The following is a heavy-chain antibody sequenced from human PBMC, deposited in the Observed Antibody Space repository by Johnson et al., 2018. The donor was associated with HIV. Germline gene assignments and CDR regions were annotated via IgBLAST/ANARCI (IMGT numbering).Heavy chain of an antibody. CDR2: IYSGGST. CDR1: GFTVSSNY. D-gene: IGHD1-1*01. V-gene: IGHV3-53*01. J-gene: IGHJ3*02. Sequence: EVQLVESGGGLIQPGGSLRLSCAASGFTVSSNYMSWVRQAPGKGLEWVSVIYSGGSTYYADSVKGRFTISRDNSKNTLYLQMNSLRAEDTAVYYCAKVRTTGTPGAFDIWGQGTMVTVSS. CDR3: AKVRTTGTPGAFDI.